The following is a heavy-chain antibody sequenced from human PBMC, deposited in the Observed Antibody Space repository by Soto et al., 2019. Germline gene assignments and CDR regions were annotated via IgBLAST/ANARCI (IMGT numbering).Heavy chain of an antibody. J-gene: IGHJ6*02. D-gene: IGHD2-2*01. CDR2: INHSGST. Sequence: SETLSLTCAVYGGSFNDYYSTWIRQSPGKGLEWIGEINHSGSTNYNPSLKSRVTISIDTSRNEFSLNLSSVTAADTAVYYCARRSSYYYYFAMDVWGQGTTVT. CDR3: ARRSSYYYYFAMDV. V-gene: IGHV4-34*01. CDR1: GGSFNDYY.